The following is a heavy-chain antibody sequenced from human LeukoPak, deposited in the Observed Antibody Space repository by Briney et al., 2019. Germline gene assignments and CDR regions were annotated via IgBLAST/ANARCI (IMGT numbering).Heavy chain of an antibody. J-gene: IGHJ3*02. D-gene: IGHD3-22*01. CDR2: IIPIFGTA. Sequence: RPSVKVSCKASGGTFSSYAISWVRQAPGQGREWMGGIIPIFGTANYAQKFQGRVTITTDESTSTAYMELSSLRSEDTAVYYCARHGFPMDSMGAFDIWGQGTMVSVSS. CDR1: GGTFSSYA. V-gene: IGHV1-69*05. CDR3: ARHGFPMDSMGAFDI.